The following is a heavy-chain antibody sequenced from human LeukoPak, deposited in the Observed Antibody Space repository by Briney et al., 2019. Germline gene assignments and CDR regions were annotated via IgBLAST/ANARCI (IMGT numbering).Heavy chain of an antibody. CDR2: ISGSSSTI. Sequence: GGSLRLSCAASGFTFSSYSMNWVRQAPGKGLEWVSYISGSSSTIYYADSVEGRFTISRDNAKNSLYLQMNSLRAEDTAVYYCARASGSYAIFDYWGQGTLVTVSS. J-gene: IGHJ4*02. CDR3: ARASGSYAIFDY. V-gene: IGHV3-48*01. D-gene: IGHD2-2*01. CDR1: GFTFSSYS.